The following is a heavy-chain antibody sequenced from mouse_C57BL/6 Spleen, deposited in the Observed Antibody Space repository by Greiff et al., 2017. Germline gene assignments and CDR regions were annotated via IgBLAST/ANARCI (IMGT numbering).Heavy chain of an antibody. Sequence: EVKVVESGGGLVKPGGSLKLSCAASGFTFSSYAMSWVRQTPEKRLEWVATISDGGSYTYYPDNVKGRFTISRDNAKNNLYLQMSHLKSEDTAMYYCARENYSNLDYWGQGTTLTVSS. CDR3: ARENYSNLDY. D-gene: IGHD2-5*01. CDR2: ISDGGSYT. J-gene: IGHJ2*01. V-gene: IGHV5-4*01. CDR1: GFTFSSYA.